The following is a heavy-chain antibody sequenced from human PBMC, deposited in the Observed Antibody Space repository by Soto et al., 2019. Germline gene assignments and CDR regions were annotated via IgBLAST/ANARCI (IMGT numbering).Heavy chain of an antibody. CDR1: GFTVKANF. J-gene: IGHJ3*02. D-gene: IGHD2-21*01. V-gene: IGHV3-66*04. CDR2: LYPGPGT. CDR3: ARQCGGDCSNAFTM. Sequence: EEQLVESGGGLVRPGGSLRLSCAVSGFTVKANFMNWIRQAPGKEPQWVAVLYPGPGTYYADSLKGRFTISRADYTNTLFLQLINIRAEDTAVYYCARQCGGDCSNAFTMWGQGTMVTVSS.